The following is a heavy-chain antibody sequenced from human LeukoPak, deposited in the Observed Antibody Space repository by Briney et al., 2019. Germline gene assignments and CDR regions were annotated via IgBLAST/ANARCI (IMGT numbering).Heavy chain of an antibody. V-gene: IGHV4-39*01. CDR1: GGSISSNTYS. J-gene: IGHJ4*02. D-gene: IGHD1-26*01. CDR3: ARHGTPSFDSGRYDSGGNFDY. Sequence: SETLSLTCTVSGGSISSNTYSWGWIRPPPGKGLEWIGSIYYSGSTYYNPSLNRRVTISVATSKNQCSLKLSSVTAADTAVYYCARHGTPSFDSGRYDSGGNFDYWGQGTLVTVSS. CDR2: IYYSGST.